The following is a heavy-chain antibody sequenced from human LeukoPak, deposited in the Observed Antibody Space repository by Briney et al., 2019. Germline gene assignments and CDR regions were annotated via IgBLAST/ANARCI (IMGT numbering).Heavy chain of an antibody. CDR1: GGSISSGNYY. V-gene: IGHV4-61*02. CDR2: IYTSGST. CDR3: ARDHSWELLDAFDI. J-gene: IGHJ3*02. D-gene: IGHD1-26*01. Sequence: SQTLSLTCTVSGGSISSGNYYWGWIRQPAGRGLEWIGRIYTSGSTNYNPSLKSRVTISVDTSKNQFSLKLSSVTAADTAVYYCARDHSWELLDAFDIWGQGTMVTVSS.